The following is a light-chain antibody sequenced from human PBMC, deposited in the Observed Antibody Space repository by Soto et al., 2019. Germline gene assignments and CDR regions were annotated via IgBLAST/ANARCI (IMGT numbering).Light chain of an antibody. J-gene: IGKJ1*01. V-gene: IGKV1-5*03. CDR2: KAS. CDR1: QSISSW. Sequence: QMPQSPSTLSASLGDRFIFTCLASQSISSWLAWYQQKPGKAPKLLIYKASTLKSGVPSRFSGSGSGTEFTLTITGLQPEDFATYYCQNYNSAPWTFGRVSMV. CDR3: QNYNSAPWT.